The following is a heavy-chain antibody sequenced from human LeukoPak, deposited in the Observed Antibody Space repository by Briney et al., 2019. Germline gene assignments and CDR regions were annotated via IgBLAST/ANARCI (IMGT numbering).Heavy chain of an antibody. J-gene: IGHJ4*02. CDR2: ISYDGSNK. CDR1: GFTFSSYG. Sequence: PGGSLRLSCAASGFTFSSYGMHWVRQAPGKGLEWVAVISYDGSNKYYADSVKGRFTISRDNSKNTLYLQMNSLRAEDTAVYYCARDLGSSWSRYGTGFDYWGQGTLVTVSS. V-gene: IGHV3-30*03. D-gene: IGHD6-13*01. CDR3: ARDLGSSWSRYGTGFDY.